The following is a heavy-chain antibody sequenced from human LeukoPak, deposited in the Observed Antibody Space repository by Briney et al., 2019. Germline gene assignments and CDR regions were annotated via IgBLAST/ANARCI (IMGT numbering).Heavy chain of an antibody. CDR1: GGSFSGYY. V-gene: IGHV4-59*01. CDR2: IYYSGST. CDR3: AAQSSGWYAVAS. Sequence: SETLSLTCAVYGGSFSGYYWSWIRQPPGKGLEWIGYIYYSGSTNYNPSLKSRVTISIDTSKNQFSLKLSSVTAADTAVYYCAAQSSGWYAVASWGQGTLVTVSS. D-gene: IGHD6-19*01. J-gene: IGHJ5*02.